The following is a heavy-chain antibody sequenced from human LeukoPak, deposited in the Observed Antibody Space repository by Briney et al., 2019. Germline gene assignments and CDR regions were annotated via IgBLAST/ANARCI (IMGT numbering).Heavy chain of an antibody. Sequence: SETLSLTCAVYGGSFSGYYWSWIRQPPGKGLEWIGEINHSGSTNYNPSLKSRVTISVDTSKNQFSLKLSSVTAADTAVYYCARVSRGDFWSGYYNPAYYYYGMDDWGQGTTVTVSS. CDR1: GGSFSGYY. CDR2: INHSGST. J-gene: IGHJ6*02. CDR3: ARVSRGDFWSGYYNPAYYYYGMDD. V-gene: IGHV4-34*01. D-gene: IGHD3-3*01.